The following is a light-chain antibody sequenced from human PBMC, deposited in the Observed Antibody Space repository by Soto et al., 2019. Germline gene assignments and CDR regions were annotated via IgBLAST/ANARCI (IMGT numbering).Light chain of an antibody. J-gene: IGLJ1*01. V-gene: IGLV2-14*03. CDR3: CSLTTSHTYV. Sequence: QSALTQPASVSGSPGQSITISCTGTSSDIGHYDYVSWYQQHPGKAPKLMIYHVTYRPSGVSNRYSGSKSGNSASMTISGLQADDEAHYYCCSLTTSHTYVFGSGTKVTV. CDR1: SSDIGHYDY. CDR2: HVT.